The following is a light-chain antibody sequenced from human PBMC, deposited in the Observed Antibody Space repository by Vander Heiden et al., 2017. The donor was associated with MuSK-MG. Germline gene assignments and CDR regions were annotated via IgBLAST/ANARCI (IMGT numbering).Light chain of an antibody. V-gene: IGLV2-14*03. J-gene: IGLJ2*01. Sequence: QSALTQPASVSGSPGQSITISCTGTSSDVGGYNYVSWYQQHPGKAPKLMICDVTNRPSGVSNRFSGSKSGNTASLTISGLQAEDEAAYYCSSYARTSTYVIFGGGTKLTVL. CDR2: DVT. CDR1: SSDVGGYNY. CDR3: SSYARTSTYVI.